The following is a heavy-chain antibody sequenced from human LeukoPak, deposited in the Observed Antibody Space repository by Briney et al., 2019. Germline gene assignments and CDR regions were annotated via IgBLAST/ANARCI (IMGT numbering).Heavy chain of an antibody. CDR3: ARRLYSGSYSYYFDY. V-gene: IGHV4-38-2*02. J-gene: IGHJ4*02. CDR1: GYSISSGYY. CDR2: IYHSGST. D-gene: IGHD1-26*01. Sequence: PSETLSLTCTVSGYSISSGYYWGWIRQPPGKGLEWIGSIYHSGSTYYNPSLKSRVTISVDTSKNQFSLKLSSVTAADTAVYYCARRLYSGSYSYYFDYWGQGTLVTVSS.